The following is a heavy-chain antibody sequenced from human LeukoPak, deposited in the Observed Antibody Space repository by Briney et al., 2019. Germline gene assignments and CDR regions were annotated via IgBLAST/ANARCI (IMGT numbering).Heavy chain of an antibody. CDR2: IYSSDTT. Sequence: GGSLRLSCAASGFTFSGYAMNWVRQAPGKGLEWVSHIYSSDTTYADSVRGRFTISRDNAKNSLYLQMNSLRDEDTAVYYCARDLHYAFDIWGQGTMVTASS. CDR3: ARDLHYAFDI. D-gene: IGHD3-10*01. J-gene: IGHJ3*02. V-gene: IGHV3-48*02. CDR1: GFTFSGYA.